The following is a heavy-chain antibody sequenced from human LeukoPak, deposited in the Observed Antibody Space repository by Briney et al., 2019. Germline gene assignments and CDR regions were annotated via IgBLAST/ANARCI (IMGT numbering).Heavy chain of an antibody. CDR2: IYYSGST. CDR1: GGSISSYY. Sequence: SGTLSLTCTVSGGSISSYYWSWIRQPPGKGLEWIGYIYYSGSTNYNPSLKSRVTISVDTSKNQFSLKLSSVTAADTAVYYCARWAAHDYGCFDYWGQGTLVTVSS. CDR3: ARWAAHDYGCFDY. D-gene: IGHD4-17*01. J-gene: IGHJ4*02. V-gene: IGHV4-59*12.